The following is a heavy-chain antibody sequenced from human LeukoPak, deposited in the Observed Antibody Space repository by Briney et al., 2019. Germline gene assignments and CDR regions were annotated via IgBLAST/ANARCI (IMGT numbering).Heavy chain of an antibody. CDR3: TTGVTNDY. CDR2: INSKTEGGAL. D-gene: IGHD4-17*01. Sequence: GGSLTLSCAASGFSFSDAWMTWARQAPGKGLEWVGRINSKTEGGALDYAAPVKGRFTISRDDSKNTLYLQMNSPKTDDTAVYYCTTGVTNDYWGQGTLVTASS. J-gene: IGHJ4*02. CDR1: GFSFSDAW. V-gene: IGHV3-15*01.